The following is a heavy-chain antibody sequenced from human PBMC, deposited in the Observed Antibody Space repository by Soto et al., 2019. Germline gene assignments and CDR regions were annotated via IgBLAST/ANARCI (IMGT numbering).Heavy chain of an antibody. V-gene: IGHV2-5*02. D-gene: IGHD2-2*01. CDR1: GFSFTTSGVS. J-gene: IGHJ5*02. CDR3: VHSCVSTACPIRWLDP. Sequence: QITLKESGPTLVKPTQTLTLTCSFSGFSFTTSGVSVTWIRQPPGKALEWLAVIYWDDDKRYSPTLKTRLTITKDTAKNQVVLTLTNVDPVDTATYYCVHSCVSTACPIRWLDPWGQGTLVTVSS. CDR2: IYWDDDK.